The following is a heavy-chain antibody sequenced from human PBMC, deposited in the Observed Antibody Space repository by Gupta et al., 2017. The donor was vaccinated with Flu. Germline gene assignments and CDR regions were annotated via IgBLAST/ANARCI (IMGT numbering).Heavy chain of an antibody. CDR3: GRGKGPDVFDI. CDR2: ISTSGSTT. V-gene: IGHV3-48*02. J-gene: IGHJ3*02. CDR1: GFTFSNYP. Sequence: EVQLVASGGDFVQPGGSLRLSCVASGFTFSNYPMNWVRQAPGKGLEWISYISTSGSTTQDADSVKGRFTIARDNAESSVYLQMKELRDEDTAVYHGGRGKGPDVFDIGGQGTMVTVSS.